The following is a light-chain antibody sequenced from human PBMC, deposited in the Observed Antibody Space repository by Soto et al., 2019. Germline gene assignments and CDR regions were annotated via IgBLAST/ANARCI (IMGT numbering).Light chain of an antibody. J-gene: IGKJ4*01. V-gene: IGKV3-20*01. CDR1: QSVSSSY. CDR2: GAS. CDR3: QQYGSSPLT. Sequence: EIVLRQSPGTLSLSRGQTATRSCSASQSVSSSYLAWCQQKPGQAPRLLIYGASSRATGIPDRFSGSGSGTDFTLAISRLEPEDFAVYYCQQYGSSPLTFGGGTKVDNK.